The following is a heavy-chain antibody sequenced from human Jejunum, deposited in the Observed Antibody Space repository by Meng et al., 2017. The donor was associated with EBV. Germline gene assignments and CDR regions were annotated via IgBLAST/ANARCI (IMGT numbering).Heavy chain of an antibody. CDR1: GTSVTGDNN. CDR2: LYYAGKA. J-gene: IGHJ5*02. CDR3: ARGRGYDYGDS. Sequence: QEPVPRPVPPWAPLSLPASVSGTSVTGDNNWTWIRQPPGKGLEWIGNLYYAGKAIYKPSLQSRVTISVDTSKNQISLKVTSVTAADTAIYYCARGRGYDYGDSWGQGTLVTVSS. V-gene: IGHV4-61*01. D-gene: IGHD5-12*01.